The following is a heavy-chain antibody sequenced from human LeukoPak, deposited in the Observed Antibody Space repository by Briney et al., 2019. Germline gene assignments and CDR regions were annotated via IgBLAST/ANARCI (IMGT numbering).Heavy chain of an antibody. J-gene: IGHJ6*02. CDR2: IYSGGST. CDR3: ARDAYSSSWYGGIDYYYGMDV. V-gene: IGHV3-53*01. CDR1: GFVVSSNY. Sequence: GGSLRLSCAASGFVVSSNYMSWVRQAPGKGLEWVSVIYSGGSTYYADSVKGRFTISRDNSKNTLYLQMNSLRAEDTAVYYCARDAYSSSWYGGIDYYYGMDVWGQGTTVTVSS. D-gene: IGHD6-13*01.